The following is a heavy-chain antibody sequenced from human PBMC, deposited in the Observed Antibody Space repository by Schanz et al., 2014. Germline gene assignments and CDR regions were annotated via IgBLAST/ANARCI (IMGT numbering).Heavy chain of an antibody. V-gene: IGHV3-9*01. CDR1: GFTFDDYA. Sequence: EVQLVESGGGLVQPGRSLRLSCAASGFTFDDYAMHWVRQAPGKGLEWVSGISWNSGSIGYADSVKGRLTISRDDAKNSLYLQMNSLRAEDTALYYCAKDRQNRVNRVGYYYGMDVWGQGTTVTVSS. CDR3: AKDRQNRVNRVGYYYGMDV. J-gene: IGHJ6*02. D-gene: IGHD3-16*01. CDR2: ISWNSGSI.